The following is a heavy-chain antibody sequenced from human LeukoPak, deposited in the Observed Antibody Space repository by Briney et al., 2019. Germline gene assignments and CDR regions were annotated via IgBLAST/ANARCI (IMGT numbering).Heavy chain of an antibody. CDR3: ARPTPVHSTRAAFDI. V-gene: IGHV1-2*02. Sequence: ASVKVSCKASGYTFTGYYMHWVRQAPGQGLEWMEWINPNSGGTNYAQKFQGRVTMTRDTSISTAYMELSRLRSDDTAVYYCARPTPVHSTRAAFDIWGQGTMVTVSS. CDR2: INPNSGGT. CDR1: GYTFTGYY. D-gene: IGHD2-2*01. J-gene: IGHJ3*02.